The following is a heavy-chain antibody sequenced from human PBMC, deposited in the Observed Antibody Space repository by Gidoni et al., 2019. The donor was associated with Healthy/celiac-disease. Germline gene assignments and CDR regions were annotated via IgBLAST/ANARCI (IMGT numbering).Heavy chain of an antibody. CDR3: AREPAMVADYYYYGMDV. D-gene: IGHD5-18*01. Sequence: QVQLVESGGGVVQPGRSLRLSCAASGFTFSSYGMHWVRQAPGKGLEWVAVIWYDGSNKYYADSVKGRFTISRDNSKNTLYLQMNSLRAEDTAVYYCAREPAMVADYYYYGMDVWGQGTTVTVSS. CDR2: IWYDGSNK. J-gene: IGHJ6*02. V-gene: IGHV3-33*01. CDR1: GFTFSSYG.